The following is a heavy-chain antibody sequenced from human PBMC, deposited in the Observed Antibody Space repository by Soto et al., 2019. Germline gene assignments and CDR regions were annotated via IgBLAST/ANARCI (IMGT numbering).Heavy chain of an antibody. CDR1: GFTVSNNN. V-gene: IGHV3-53*01. J-gene: IGHJ4*02. CDR3: ARGYSYTQPVFDY. CDR2: IYSSGST. D-gene: IGHD5-18*01. Sequence: EVQLVESGGGLIQPGGSLRLSGAASGFTVSNNNMTWVRQAPGKGLEWVSFIYSSGSTYYADSVKGRFTISRDNFKNTLYLQMNSLRAEDTAVYYCARGYSYTQPVFDYWGLGTLVTVSS.